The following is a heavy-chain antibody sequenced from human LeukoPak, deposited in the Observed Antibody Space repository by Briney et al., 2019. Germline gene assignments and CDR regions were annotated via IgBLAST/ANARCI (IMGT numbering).Heavy chain of an antibody. V-gene: IGHV4-59*01. J-gene: IGHJ4*02. Sequence: SETLSLTCTVSGGSISSYYWSWIRQPPGKGLEWIGYIYYSGSTNYNPSLKSRVTISVDTSKNQFSLKLSSVTAADTAVYYCAREIMDYYDSSGYYYDYWGQGTLVTVSS. D-gene: IGHD3-22*01. CDR3: AREIMDYYDSSGYYYDY. CDR1: GGSISSYY. CDR2: IYYSGST.